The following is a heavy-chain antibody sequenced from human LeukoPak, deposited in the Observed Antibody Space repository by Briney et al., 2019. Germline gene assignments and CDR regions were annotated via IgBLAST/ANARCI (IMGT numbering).Heavy chain of an antibody. CDR1: GFTFSSYS. CDR3: ATDQAGKRRLAVAVGPFAY. CDR2: ISSSSSYI. Sequence: GGSLRLSCAASGFTFSSYSMNWVRQAPGKGLEWVSSISSSSSYIYYADSVEGRFTISRDNAKNSLYLQVNSLRAQDTAMYYCATDQAGKRRLAVAVGPFAYGGQGPLATV. J-gene: IGHJ4*02. V-gene: IGHV3-21*01. D-gene: IGHD6-13*01.